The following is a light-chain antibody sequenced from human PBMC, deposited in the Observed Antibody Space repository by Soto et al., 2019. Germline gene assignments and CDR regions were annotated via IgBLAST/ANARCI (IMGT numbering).Light chain of an antibody. J-gene: IGKJ5*01. CDR3: QQFHDYPIT. V-gene: IGKV1-5*03. CDR2: KAS. Sequence: DIQMTQSPSTLSPSVGDRVTITCRASQTITNWVAWYQQKPGQAPKLLISKASNLESGVPSRFSCGGSGTEFTLTISNLQPDDFATYYCQQFHDYPITFGQGTRLEIK. CDR1: QTITNW.